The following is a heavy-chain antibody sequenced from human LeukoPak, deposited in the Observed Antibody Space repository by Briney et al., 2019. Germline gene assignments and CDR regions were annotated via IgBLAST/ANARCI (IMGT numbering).Heavy chain of an antibody. D-gene: IGHD3-10*01. V-gene: IGHV1-2*02. CDR2: INPNSGGT. CDR3: ARAHITMVRGVIAWFDP. J-gene: IGHJ5*02. Sequence: GASVKVSCKASGYTFTGYYMHWVRQAPGQGLEWMGWINPNSGGTNYAQKFQGRVTMTRDTSISTAYMELSRLRSDDTAVYYCARAHITMVRGVIAWFDPWGQGTLVTVSS. CDR1: GYTFTGYY.